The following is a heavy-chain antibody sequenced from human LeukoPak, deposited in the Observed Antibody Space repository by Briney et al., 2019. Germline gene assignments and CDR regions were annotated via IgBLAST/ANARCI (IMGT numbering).Heavy chain of an antibody. V-gene: IGHV3-15*01. CDR2: IKAKTDGGTS. CDR3: TAPDWEESRFDY. CDR1: GFTLRDAW. D-gene: IGHD3-9*01. Sequence: PGGSLRLSCAASGFTLRDAWMNWVRQAPGKGLEWVGRIKAKTDGGTSDYAAPVKGRFTISRDDSKNTLYLQMNSLKTEDTAVYYCTAPDWEESRFDYWGQGTPVTVSS. J-gene: IGHJ4*02.